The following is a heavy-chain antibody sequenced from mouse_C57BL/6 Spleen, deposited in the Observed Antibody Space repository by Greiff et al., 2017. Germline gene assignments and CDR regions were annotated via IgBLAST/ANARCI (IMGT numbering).Heavy chain of an antibody. D-gene: IGHD2-1*01. CDR1: GYTFTGYW. Sequence: QVQLQQSGAELMKPGASVKLSCKATGYTFTGYWIEWVKQRPGHGLEWIGEILPGSGSTNYNEKFKGKATFTADPSSNPAYLQLSSLTTEDAAIYYGARSRVAVDYGNSLFAYRGQGTLVTVSA. CDR2: ILPGSGST. J-gene: IGHJ3*01. V-gene: IGHV1-9*01. CDR3: ARSRVAVDYGNSLFAY.